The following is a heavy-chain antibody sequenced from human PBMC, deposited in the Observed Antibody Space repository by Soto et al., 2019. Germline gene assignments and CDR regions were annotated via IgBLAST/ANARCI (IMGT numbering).Heavy chain of an antibody. V-gene: IGHV3-7*03. Sequence: GGSLSLSCGASGFTFSAYCMSWVRQAPGKGLEWVANIKEDGSEKYYVDSVKGRFTISRDNAKNSLYLKMNSLRAEDTAVYYCARVFRGYSYGPVDYWGQGTMVTVYS. CDR1: GFTFSAYC. CDR3: ARVFRGYSYGPVDY. J-gene: IGHJ4*02. CDR2: IKEDGSEK. D-gene: IGHD5-18*01.